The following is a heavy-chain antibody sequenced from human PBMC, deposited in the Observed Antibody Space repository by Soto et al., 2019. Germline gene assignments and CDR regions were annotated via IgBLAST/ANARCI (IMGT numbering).Heavy chain of an antibody. Sequence: GGSLRLSCAASGSIFRGYGMHWVRQAPGKGLEWVAVIRYDGSNINYADSVMGRFTISRDNSKNTLYLQMNSLRAEDTAVYYCAKVPAGGLEWLLYADYYFDYWGQGTLVTVSS. CDR3: AKVPAGGLEWLLYADYYFDY. V-gene: IGHV3-33*06. CDR2: IRYDGSNI. D-gene: IGHD3-3*01. CDR1: GSIFRGYG. J-gene: IGHJ4*02.